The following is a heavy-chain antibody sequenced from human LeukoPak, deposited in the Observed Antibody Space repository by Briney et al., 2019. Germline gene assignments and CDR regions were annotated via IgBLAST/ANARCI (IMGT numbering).Heavy chain of an antibody. Sequence: ASVKVSCKASGYTFTSYDINWVRQATGQGLEWMGWMNPNSGNTGYAQKFQGRVTMTRNTSISTAYMELSSLRSEDTAVYYCARMHNGGNFPRFQFDPWGQGTLVTVSS. CDR3: ARMHNGGNFPRFQFDP. J-gene: IGHJ5*02. CDR2: MNPNSGNT. CDR1: GYTFTSYD. D-gene: IGHD4-23*01. V-gene: IGHV1-8*01.